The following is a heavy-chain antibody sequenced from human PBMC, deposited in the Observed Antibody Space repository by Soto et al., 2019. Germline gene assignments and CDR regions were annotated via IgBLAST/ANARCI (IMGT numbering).Heavy chain of an antibody. V-gene: IGHV3-23*01. D-gene: IGHD4-17*01. CDR3: AKSHGDYVYYYYYMDV. CDR2: ISGSGGST. CDR1: GFTFSSYA. Sequence: GESLRLSCAASGFTFSSYAMSWVRQAPGKGLEWVSAISGSGGSTYYADSVKGRFTISRNNSKNTLYLQMNSLRAEDTAVYYCAKSHGDYVYYYYYMDVWGKGTTVTVSS. J-gene: IGHJ6*03.